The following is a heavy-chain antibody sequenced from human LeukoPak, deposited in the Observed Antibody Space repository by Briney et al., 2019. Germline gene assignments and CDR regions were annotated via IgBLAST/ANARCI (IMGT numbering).Heavy chain of an antibody. J-gene: IGHJ3*02. D-gene: IGHD4-17*01. V-gene: IGHV4-34*01. CDR1: GGSISSYY. CDR2: INHSGST. Sequence: PSETLSLTCTVSGGSISSYYWSWIRQPPGKGLEWIGEINHSGSTTYNPSLKSRVTISVDTSKNQFSLKLSSVTAADTAVYYCARTTVTTSGAFDIWGQGTMVTVSS. CDR3: ARTTVTTSGAFDI.